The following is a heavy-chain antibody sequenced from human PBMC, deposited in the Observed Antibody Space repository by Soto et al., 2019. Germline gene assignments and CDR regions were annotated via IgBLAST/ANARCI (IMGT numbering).Heavy chain of an antibody. CDR1: GFTFTSSA. V-gene: IGHV1-58*01. D-gene: IGHD2-8*01. CDR2: IAVGSGYT. Sequence: GASVKVSCKASGFTFTSSAFQWVRQARGQRLEWIGWIAVGSGYTNYAQRFQDRVTLTRDMSTATTYMELSRLTSEDTAIYYCAADETEWQQMVPSDYWGQGTLVTVSS. CDR3: AADETEWQQMVPSDY. J-gene: IGHJ4*02.